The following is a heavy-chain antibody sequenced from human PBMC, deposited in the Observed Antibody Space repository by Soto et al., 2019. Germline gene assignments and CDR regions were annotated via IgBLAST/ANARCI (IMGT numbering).Heavy chain of an antibody. CDR2: IWYEGSNK. J-gene: IGHJ4*02. Sequence: AGGKGREGVVGIWYEGSNKYYADSVKGRFTISRDNSKNALYLQMNSLRAEDTAVYYCARAESYYYDSRGYAGIRYWGPGSLVT. D-gene: IGHD3-22*01. V-gene: IGHV3-33*01. CDR3: ARAESYYYDSRGYAGIRY.